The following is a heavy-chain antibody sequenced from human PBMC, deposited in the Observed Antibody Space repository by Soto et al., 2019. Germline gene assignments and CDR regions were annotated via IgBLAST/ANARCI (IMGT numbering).Heavy chain of an antibody. CDR1: GFTFSNCA. CDR2: ISGSGGST. D-gene: IGHD4-17*01. CDR3: AKPFNTGSTRPDY. J-gene: IGHJ4*02. V-gene: IGHV3-23*01. Sequence: EVQLLESGGGLVQPGGSLRLSCAASGFTFSNCAMTWVRQAPGKGLEWVSAISGSGGSTYYAGSVKVRFTISRDNSKNTLYLQMNSLRAEDTAVDYCAKPFNTGSTRPDYWGQGTLVTVSS.